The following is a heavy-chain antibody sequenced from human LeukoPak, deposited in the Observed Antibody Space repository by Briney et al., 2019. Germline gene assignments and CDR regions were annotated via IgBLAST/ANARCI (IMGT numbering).Heavy chain of an antibody. CDR2: INHSGST. CDR3: ARLLKGYYYDSSGLAKYPEAFDI. V-gene: IGHV4-34*01. CDR1: GGSFSGYY. D-gene: IGHD3-22*01. Sequence: SETLSLTCAVYGGSFSGYYWSWIRQPPGKGLEWIGEINHSGSTNYNPSLKSRVTISVDTSKNQFSLKLSSVTAADTAVYYCARLLKGYYYDSSGLAKYPEAFDIWGQGTMVTVSS. J-gene: IGHJ3*02.